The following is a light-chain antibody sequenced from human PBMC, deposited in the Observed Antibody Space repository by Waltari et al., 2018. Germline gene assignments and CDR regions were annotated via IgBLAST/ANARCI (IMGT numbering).Light chain of an antibody. CDR1: SGHSSNV. CDR3: QTGGHGTWV. V-gene: IGLV4-69*01. Sequence: QLVLTQSPSASPSLGASVKLTCTLSSGHSSNVIAWHQQQPEKGPRYLMKVNSDGSHSKGDNIPVRFSGSGSGAERYLTISSLQSEDEADYYCQTGGHGTWVFGGGTKLTVL. CDR2: VNSDGSH. J-gene: IGLJ3*02.